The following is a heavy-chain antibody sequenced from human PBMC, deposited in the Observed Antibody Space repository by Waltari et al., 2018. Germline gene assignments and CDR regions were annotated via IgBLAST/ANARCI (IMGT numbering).Heavy chain of an antibody. Sequence: QVQLVQSGAAVKKPGASVTVSCKASVYTFTVDFIPWVRQAPGQGLEWMGWINPNSGGTNYAQKFQGRVTMTRDTSISTAYMELSRLRSDDTAVYYCARDGVVVAARENWFDPWGQGTLVTVSS. J-gene: IGHJ5*02. CDR1: VYTFTVDF. CDR3: ARDGVVVAARENWFDP. V-gene: IGHV1-2*02. D-gene: IGHD2-15*01. CDR2: INPNSGGT.